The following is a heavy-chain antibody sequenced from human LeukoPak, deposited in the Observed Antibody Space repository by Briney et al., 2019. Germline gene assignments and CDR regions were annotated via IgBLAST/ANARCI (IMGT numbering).Heavy chain of an antibody. D-gene: IGHD3-3*01. CDR2: IYYSGST. CDR1: GGSISSHY. CDR3: ARVDYDFWSGYLNWFDP. J-gene: IGHJ5*02. V-gene: IGHV4-59*11. Sequence: SETLSLTCTVSGGSISSHYWSWIRQPPGKGLEWIGYIYYSGSTNYNPSLKSRVTISVDTSKNQFSLKLSSVTAADTAVYYCARVDYDFWSGYLNWFDPWGQGTLVTVSS.